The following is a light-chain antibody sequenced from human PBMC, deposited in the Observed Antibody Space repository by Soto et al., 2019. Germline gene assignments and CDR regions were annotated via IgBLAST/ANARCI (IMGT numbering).Light chain of an antibody. CDR3: QHYNSYSEA. CDR2: KAS. Sequence: DIQMTQFPSTLFGSVGDRVTITCRASQTISSWLAWYQQKPGKAPKLLIYKASTLKSGVPSRFSGSGSGTEFTLTISSMQPDDFANYYCQHYNSYSEAFGQGTKVDIK. J-gene: IGKJ1*01. CDR1: QTISSW. V-gene: IGKV1-5*03.